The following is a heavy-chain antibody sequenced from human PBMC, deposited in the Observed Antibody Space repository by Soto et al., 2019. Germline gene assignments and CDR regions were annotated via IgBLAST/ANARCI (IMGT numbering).Heavy chain of an antibody. CDR1: GGTFSSYT. CDR3: ARDLGYDFWSGYPDY. D-gene: IGHD3-3*01. Sequence: QVQLVQSGAEVKKPGSSVKVSCKASGGTFSSYTISWVRQAPGQGLEWMGRIIPILGIANYAQKFQGRVTITADKTPSTAYMELSSLRAEDTAVYYCARDLGYDFWSGYPDYWGQGTLVTVSS. V-gene: IGHV1-69*08. CDR2: IIPILGIA. J-gene: IGHJ4*02.